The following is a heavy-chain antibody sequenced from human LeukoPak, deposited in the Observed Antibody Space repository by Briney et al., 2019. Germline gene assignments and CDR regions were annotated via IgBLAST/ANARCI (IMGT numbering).Heavy chain of an antibody. CDR3: ARSLNGDYYYYYMDV. CDR1: GGTFSSYA. Sequence: ASVKVSCKASGGTFSSYAISWVRQAPGQGLEWMGGIILIFGTANFEQKFHDRVTITTNEYTSTDYMELSSLRSEDTAVYYCARSLNGDYYYYYMDVWGKGTTVTVSS. J-gene: IGHJ6*03. CDR2: IILIFGTA. D-gene: IGHD3-10*01. V-gene: IGHV1-69*05.